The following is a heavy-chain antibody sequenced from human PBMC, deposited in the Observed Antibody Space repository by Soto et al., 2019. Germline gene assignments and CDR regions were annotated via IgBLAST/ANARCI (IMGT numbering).Heavy chain of an antibody. Sequence: AASVKVSCKASGYTFTSYYMHWVRPAPGQGLEWMGIINPSGGSTSYAQKFQGRVTMTGETSTSTVYMELSSLRSEDTAVYYCARGTAMVTSRTAFGHFEDWGQGTMVAVSS. CDR2: INPSGGST. J-gene: IGHJ4*02. V-gene: IGHV1-46*01. CDR3: ARGTAMVTSRTAFGHFED. CDR1: GYTFTSYY. D-gene: IGHD5-18*01.